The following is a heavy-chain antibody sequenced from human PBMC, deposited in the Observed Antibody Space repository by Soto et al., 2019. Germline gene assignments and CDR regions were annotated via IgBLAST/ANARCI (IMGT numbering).Heavy chain of an antibody. V-gene: IGHV4-59*01. Sequence: SSETLSLTCTVSGGSISSYYWSWIRQPPGKGLEWIGYIYYSGSTNYNPSLKSRVTISVDTSKNQFSLKLSSVTAADTAVYYCARNYYDSSGYYYERYYFDYWGQGTLVTVSS. J-gene: IGHJ4*02. CDR2: IYYSGST. CDR1: GGSISSYY. CDR3: ARNYYDSSGYYYERYYFDY. D-gene: IGHD3-22*01.